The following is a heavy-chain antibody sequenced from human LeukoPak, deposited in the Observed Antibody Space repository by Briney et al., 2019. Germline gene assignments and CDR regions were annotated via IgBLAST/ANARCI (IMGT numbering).Heavy chain of an antibody. D-gene: IGHD3-3*01. CDR1: GLTLSNYW. CDR2: IGHDGYYI. CDR3: ASGYYDFWSGYYLGGFDY. Sequence: PGGSLRLSCAASGLTLSNYWMTWVRQAPGKGLEWVAIIGHDGYYIRYGDSVRGRFTISRDNANNALYLQMASLTAEDTAIYLCASGYYDFWSGYYLGGFDYWGQGTLVTVSS. J-gene: IGHJ4*02. V-gene: IGHV3-7*01.